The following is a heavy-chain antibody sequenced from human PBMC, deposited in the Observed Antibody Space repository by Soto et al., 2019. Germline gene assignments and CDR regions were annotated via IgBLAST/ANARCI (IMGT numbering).Heavy chain of an antibody. CDR2: ISYDGSNK. CDR3: ARERDGYNSPYYYYGMDV. Sequence: SLRLSCAASGFTFSSYAMHWVRQAPGKGLEWVAVISYDGSNKYYADSVKGRFTISRDNSKNTLYLQMNSLRAEDTAVYYCARERDGYNSPYYYYGMDVWGQGTTVTVSS. D-gene: IGHD5-12*01. V-gene: IGHV3-30-3*01. CDR1: GFTFSSYA. J-gene: IGHJ6*02.